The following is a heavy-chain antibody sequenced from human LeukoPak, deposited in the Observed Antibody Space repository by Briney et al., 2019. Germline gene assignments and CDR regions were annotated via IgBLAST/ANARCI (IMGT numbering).Heavy chain of an antibody. V-gene: IGHV1-2*02. Sequence: ASVKVSCKASGYTFTGYYMHWVRQAPGQGLEWMGWINPNSGGTNYAQKFQGRVTMTRDTSISTAYMELSRLRSDDTAVYYCARDMDYYASSGETDYWGQGTLVTVSS. D-gene: IGHD3-22*01. CDR2: INPNSGGT. CDR1: GYTFTGYY. J-gene: IGHJ4*02. CDR3: ARDMDYYASSGETDY.